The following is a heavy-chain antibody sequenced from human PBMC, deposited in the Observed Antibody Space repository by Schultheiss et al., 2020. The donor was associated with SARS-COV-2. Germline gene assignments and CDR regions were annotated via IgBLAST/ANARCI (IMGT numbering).Heavy chain of an antibody. Sequence: SQTLSLTCAVSGYSISSGSYYWSWIRQPAGKGLEWIGRIYTSGSTNYNPSLKSRVTISVDTSKNQFSLKLSSVTAADTAVYYCARDGDRYCSRSSCRSGYYYYGMDVWGQGTTVTVSS. CDR3: ARDGDRYCSRSSCRSGYYYYGMDV. CDR1: GYSISSGSYY. D-gene: IGHD2-2*01. J-gene: IGHJ6*02. CDR2: IYTSGST. V-gene: IGHV4-61*02.